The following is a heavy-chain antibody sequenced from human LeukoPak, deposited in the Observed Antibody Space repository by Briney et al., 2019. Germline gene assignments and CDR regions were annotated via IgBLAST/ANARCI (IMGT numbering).Heavy chain of an antibody. J-gene: IGHJ4*02. V-gene: IGHV3-53*01. D-gene: IGHD5-12*01. CDR2: IYGGGSK. Sequence: GGSLRLSCAASGFTVSSNYTSWVPQAPRKGLERGSVIYGGGSKYYADSAKGRFTISRDNSKNTVYLQMNSLRAEDTAVYYCARGGGYGQYYYDYWDQGTLVTVSS. CDR1: GFTVSSNY. CDR3: ARGGGYGQYYYDY.